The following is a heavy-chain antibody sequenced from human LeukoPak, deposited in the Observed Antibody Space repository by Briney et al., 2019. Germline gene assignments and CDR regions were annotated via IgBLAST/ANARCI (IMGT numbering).Heavy chain of an antibody. V-gene: IGHV4-38-2*01. CDR1: GYSISSGYY. CDR2: IYHSGST. D-gene: IGHD2-2*01. CDR3: ARHDGGYCSSTSCYGAFDI. J-gene: IGHJ3*02. Sequence: SETLSLTCAVSGYSISSGYYWGWIRQPPGKGLEWIGSIYHSGSTYYNPSLKSRVTIPVDTSKNQFSLKLSSVTAADTAVYYCARHDGGYCSSTSCYGAFDIWGQGTMVTVSS.